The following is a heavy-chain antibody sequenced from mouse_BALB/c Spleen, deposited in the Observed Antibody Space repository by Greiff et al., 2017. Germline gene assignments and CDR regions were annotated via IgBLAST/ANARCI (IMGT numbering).Heavy chain of an antibody. CDR3: ARCSYYGNYRAMDY. CDR1: GDSITSGY. D-gene: IGHD2-10*01. J-gene: IGHJ4*01. CDR2: ISYSGST. V-gene: IGHV3-8*02. Sequence: VQLQQSGPSLVKPSQTLSLTCSVTGDSITSGYWNWIRKFPGNKLEYMGYISYSGSTYYNPSLKSRISITRDTSKNQYYLQLNSVTTEDTATYYCARCSYYGNYRAMDYWGQGTSVTVSS.